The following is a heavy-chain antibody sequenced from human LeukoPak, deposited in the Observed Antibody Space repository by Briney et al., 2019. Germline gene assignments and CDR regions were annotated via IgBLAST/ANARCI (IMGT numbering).Heavy chain of an antibody. D-gene: IGHD3-10*01. CDR3: ARDRITYYGSGSSSFYYYGMAV. CDR1: GGSISSATYY. Sequence: SETLSLTCTVSGGSISSATYYWSWIRQHPGKGLEWIGYIYYSGNTYYNPSLKSRVTISVDTSQNQFSLRLSSVTAADTAVYYCARDRITYYGSGSSSFYYYGMAVWGKGTTVTVSS. V-gene: IGHV4-31*03. J-gene: IGHJ6*04. CDR2: IYYSGNT.